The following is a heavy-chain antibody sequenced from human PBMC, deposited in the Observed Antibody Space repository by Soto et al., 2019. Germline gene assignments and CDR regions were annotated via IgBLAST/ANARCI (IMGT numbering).Heavy chain of an antibody. J-gene: IGHJ6*02. CDR3: ARDQRYYYGSGLNYYYGMDV. V-gene: IGHV1-69*13. D-gene: IGHD3-10*01. Sequence: SVKVSCKASGVTFSSYAISWVRQAPGQGLEWMGGIIPIFGTANYAQKFQGRVTITADESTSTAYMELSSLRSEDTAVYYCARDQRYYYGSGLNYYYGMDVWGQGTTVTVSS. CDR2: IIPIFGTA. CDR1: GVTFSSYA.